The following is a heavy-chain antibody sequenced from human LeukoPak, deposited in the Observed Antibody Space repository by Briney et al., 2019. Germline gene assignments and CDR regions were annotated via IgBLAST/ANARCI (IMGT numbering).Heavy chain of an antibody. D-gene: IGHD3-10*01. V-gene: IGHV5-51*01. CDR1: GYSFTSYW. CDR2: IYPGDSDT. Sequence: GESLKISCKGSGYSFTSYWIGWVRQVPGKGLEWMGIIYPGDSDTRYSPSFQGRVTISADKSISTACLQWSSLKASDTAMYYCARHPTVKGITMIRGVYSYYYMDVWGKGTTVTVSS. CDR3: ARHPTVKGITMIRGVYSYYYMDV. J-gene: IGHJ6*03.